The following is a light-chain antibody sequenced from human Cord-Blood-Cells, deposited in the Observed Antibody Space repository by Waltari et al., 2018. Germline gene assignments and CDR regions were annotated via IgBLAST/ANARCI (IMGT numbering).Light chain of an antibody. Sequence: QSALTQPASVSGSPGQSITISCTGTSSDVGRYNLVSWYQQHPGKPPKLMIYEGSKRPSGVSNRFSGSKSGNTASLTISGLQAEDEADYYCCSYAGSSNWVFGGGTKLTVL. CDR1: SSDVGRYNL. J-gene: IGLJ3*02. V-gene: IGLV2-23*01. CDR3: CSYAGSSNWV. CDR2: EGS.